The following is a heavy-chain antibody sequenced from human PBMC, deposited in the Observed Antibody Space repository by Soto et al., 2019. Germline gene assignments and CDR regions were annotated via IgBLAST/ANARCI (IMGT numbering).Heavy chain of an antibody. CDR1: GGSIGGYY. CDR2: IYSNGAT. D-gene: IGHD6-19*01. V-gene: IGHV4-59*08. CDR3: ARHWGAVAGTKRWFDP. Sequence: SETLSLTCTVSGGSIGGYYWSWIRRPPGKGLEWIGYIYSNGATNYNPSLKSRITISVDTSKNQFSLNLNSVTAADTAVYYCARHWGAVAGTKRWFDPWGQGTLVTSPQ. J-gene: IGHJ5*02.